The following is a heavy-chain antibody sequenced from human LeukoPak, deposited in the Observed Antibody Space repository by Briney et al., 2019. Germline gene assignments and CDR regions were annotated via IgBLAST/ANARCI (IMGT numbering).Heavy chain of an antibody. CDR1: GFTFSGYW. D-gene: IGHD3-9*01. CDR2: IDNHGSGT. CDR3: AREAPLTGDWYFDL. J-gene: IGHJ2*01. V-gene: IGHV3-74*01. Sequence: GGSLRLSSAGSGFTFSGYWMHWVRQVPGKGLVWVARIDNHGSGTSYADSVKGRFIISKDNAKNTLHLRMNSLRAEDTAVYFCAREAPLTGDWYFDLWGRGTLVSVSS.